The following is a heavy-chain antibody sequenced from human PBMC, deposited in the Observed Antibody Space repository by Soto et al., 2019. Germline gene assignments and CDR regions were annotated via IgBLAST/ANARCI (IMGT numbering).Heavy chain of an antibody. CDR1: GGTSHSYA. D-gene: IGHD3-3*01. J-gene: IGHJ1*01. CDR2: LISFFGAA. V-gene: IGHV1-69*12. Sequence: QVQLVQSGAEVKKPGSSVKVSCKASGGTSHSYAISWVRQAPGQGLEWMGGLISFFGAADYAPKFQGRVTITAHVSSKTAYVELSSLISEDTAMYYCVLGYYLDAEYFQHWGQGTLVTVSS. CDR3: VLGYYLDAEYFQH.